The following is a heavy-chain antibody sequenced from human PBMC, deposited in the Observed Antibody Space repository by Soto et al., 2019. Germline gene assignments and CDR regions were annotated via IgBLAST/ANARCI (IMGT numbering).Heavy chain of an antibody. CDR2: ISAYNGNT. D-gene: IGHD4-17*01. V-gene: IGHV1-18*01. CDR1: GYTFASYG. CDR3: AREALHDYGDYNYYYYGMDV. Sequence: ASVKVSCKASGYTFASYGISWVRQAPGQGLEWMGWISAYNGNTNYAQKLQGRVTMTTDTSTSTAYMELRSLRSDDTAVYYCAREALHDYGDYNYYYYGMDVWGQGTTVTVSS. J-gene: IGHJ6*02.